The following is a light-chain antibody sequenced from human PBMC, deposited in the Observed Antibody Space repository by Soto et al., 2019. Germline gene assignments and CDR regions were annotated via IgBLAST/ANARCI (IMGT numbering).Light chain of an antibody. CDR2: EDN. Sequence: NLMLTQPHSVSESPGKTVTISCTRSSGSIGSSYVQWYQQRPGSSPTTVIFEDNQRPTGVPVRFSGSIDSSSNSASLVISGLRTEDEADYYCQSYDTSNPLVFGGGTKLTVL. V-gene: IGLV6-57*01. CDR3: QSYDTSNPLV. CDR1: SGSIGSSY. J-gene: IGLJ3*02.